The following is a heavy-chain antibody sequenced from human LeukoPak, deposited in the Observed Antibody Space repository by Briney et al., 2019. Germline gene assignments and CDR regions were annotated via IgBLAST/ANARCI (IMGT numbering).Heavy chain of an antibody. CDR3: AKSLFTIDILTGYVY. D-gene: IGHD3-9*01. CDR2: ISGSGGST. J-gene: IGHJ4*02. V-gene: IGHV3-23*01. CDR1: GFTFSSYA. Sequence: EGSLRLSCAASGFTFSSYAMSWVRQAPGKGLEWVSAISGSGGSTYYADSVKGRFTISRDNSKNTLYLQMNSLRAEDTAVYYCAKSLFTIDILTGYVYWGQGTLVTVSS.